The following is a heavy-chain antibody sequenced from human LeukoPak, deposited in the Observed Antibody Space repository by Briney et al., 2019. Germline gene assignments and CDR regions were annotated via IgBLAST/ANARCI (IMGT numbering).Heavy chain of an antibody. CDR3: ARGIAAAGTDY. J-gene: IGHJ4*02. CDR1: GGSFSGYY. D-gene: IGHD6-13*01. CDR2: INHSGST. Sequence: SETLSLTCAVYGGSFSGYYWSWIRQPPGKGLEWIGEINHSGSTNYNPSLKSRVTISVDTSKNQFSLKLSSVTAADTAVYCCARGIAAAGTDYWGQGTLVTVSS. V-gene: IGHV4-34*01.